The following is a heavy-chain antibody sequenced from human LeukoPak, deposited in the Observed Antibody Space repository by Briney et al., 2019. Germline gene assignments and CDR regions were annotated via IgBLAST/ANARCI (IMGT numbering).Heavy chain of an antibody. J-gene: IGHJ5*02. V-gene: IGHV4-61*02. CDR2: IYTSGST. CDR1: GGSISSGSYY. CDR3: ARVERWFGFQDWFDP. Sequence: PSETLSLTCTVSGGSISSGSYYWSWIRQPAGKGLEWIGRIYTSGSTNYNPSLKSRVTISVDTSKNQFSLKLSSVTAADTAVYYCARVERWFGFQDWFDPWGQGTLVTVSS. D-gene: IGHD3-10*01.